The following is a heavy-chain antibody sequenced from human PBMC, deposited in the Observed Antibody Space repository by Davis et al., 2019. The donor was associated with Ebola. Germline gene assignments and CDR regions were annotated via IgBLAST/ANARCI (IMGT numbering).Heavy chain of an antibody. CDR3: ARDGHYDPYYFDY. CDR1: GCTFSSYA. CDR2: IIPILGIA. J-gene: IGHJ4*02. D-gene: IGHD3-22*01. Sequence: SVKVSCKASGCTFSSYAISWVRQAPGQGLEWMGSIIPILGIANYAQKFQGRVTITADKSTSTAYMELSSLRSEDTAVYYCARDGHYDPYYFDYWGQGTLVTVSS. V-gene: IGHV1-69*04.